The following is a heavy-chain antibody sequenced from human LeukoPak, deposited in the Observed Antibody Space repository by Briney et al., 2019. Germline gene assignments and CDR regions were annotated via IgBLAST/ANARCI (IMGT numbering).Heavy chain of an antibody. J-gene: IGHJ6*03. Sequence: GGSLRLSCAASGFTFSSYAMSWVRQAPGKGLEWVSGISGSGGSTYYADSVKGRFTISRDNSKNTLYLQMNSLRAEDTAVYHCAKGGVRFYSYYYMDVWGKGTTVTVSS. CDR1: GFTFSSYA. CDR2: ISGSGGST. V-gene: IGHV3-23*01. D-gene: IGHD3-3*01. CDR3: AKGGVRFYSYYYMDV.